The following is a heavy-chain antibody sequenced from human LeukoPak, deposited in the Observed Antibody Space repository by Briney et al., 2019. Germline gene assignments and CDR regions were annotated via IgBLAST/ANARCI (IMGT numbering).Heavy chain of an antibody. CDR3: AKLLTAGGYSFDH. CDR1: GFTFSSYA. V-gene: IGHV3-23*01. CDR2: ISGGAEST. J-gene: IGHJ4*02. Sequence: GGSLRLSCAASGFTFSSYAMSWVRQAPGEGLEWVSGISGGAESTYYADSVKGRFTISRDNSKNTLYLQMNSLRAEDTAVYYCAKLLTAGGYSFDHWGQGTLVTVSS. D-gene: IGHD3-10*01.